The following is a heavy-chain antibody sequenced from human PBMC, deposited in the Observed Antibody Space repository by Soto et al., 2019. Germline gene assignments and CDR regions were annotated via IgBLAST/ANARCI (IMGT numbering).Heavy chain of an antibody. CDR3: AKDRQPDGRWPFDH. CDR2: IIRSVET. V-gene: IGHV3-23*01. J-gene: IGHJ4*02. D-gene: IGHD2-2*01. CDR1: GFTFSTYT. Sequence: EVLLLESGGGLVQSGGSLRLTCAASGFTFSTYTMSWVRQAPGERLEWFSGIIRSVETFYADSGKGGFTISRDNSNNMLYLPIHSLRAADTAVYYCAKDRQPDGRWPFDHWGQGTLVTVSS.